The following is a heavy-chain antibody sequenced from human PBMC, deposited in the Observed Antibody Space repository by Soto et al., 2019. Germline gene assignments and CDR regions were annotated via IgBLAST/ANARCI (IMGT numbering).Heavy chain of an antibody. CDR3: ARGAVTGTSLFDY. D-gene: IGHD6-19*01. CDR1: GFTLTTYS. V-gene: IGHV3-48*02. CDR2: INKNGFTI. Sequence: PGGSLRLSCAVSGFTLTTYSMNWVRQAPGKWLEWISFINKNGFTIYYADSVKGRFTISRDYAKNSLYLQMDSLRHEDTAVYYCARGAVTGTSLFDYWGLGTLVTVSS. J-gene: IGHJ4*02.